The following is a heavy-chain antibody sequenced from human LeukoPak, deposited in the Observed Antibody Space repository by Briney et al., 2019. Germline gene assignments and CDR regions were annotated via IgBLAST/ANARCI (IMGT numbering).Heavy chain of an antibody. CDR2: INWNGGST. J-gene: IGHJ4*02. Sequence: GGSLRLSCAASGFTFDDYGMSWVRQAPGKGLEWVSGINWNGGSTGYADSVKGRFTISRDNAKNSLYLQMNSLRAEDTALYYCAKDIDYGDYGSCFDYWGQGTLVTVSS. CDR3: AKDIDYGDYGSCFDY. D-gene: IGHD4-17*01. CDR1: GFTFDDYG. V-gene: IGHV3-20*04.